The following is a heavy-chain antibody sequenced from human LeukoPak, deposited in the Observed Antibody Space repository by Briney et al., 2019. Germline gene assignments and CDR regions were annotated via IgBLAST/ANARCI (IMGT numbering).Heavy chain of an antibody. CDR1: GFSFSKSW. CDR3: TRDFAYQQFDY. J-gene: IGHJ4*02. Sequence: PGGSLRLSCAATGFSFSKSWMTWVRQAPGKGPEWLANINQDGSTKNYVDAVEGRFTISRDNAKNSLYLQMDGLRAEDTAVYYCTRDFAYQQFDYWGQGTLVTVSS. CDR2: INQDGSTK. V-gene: IGHV3-7*01. D-gene: IGHD2-21*01.